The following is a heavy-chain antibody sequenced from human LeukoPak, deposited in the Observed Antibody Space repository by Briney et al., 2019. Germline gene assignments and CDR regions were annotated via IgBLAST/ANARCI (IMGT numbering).Heavy chain of an antibody. Sequence: ASVKVSCKTSGYTFTDSGISWVRQAPGLGLEWMGWISTYNGNKHYAQKLQGRVTLTTDTSTRTAYMELRSLRSDDTAMYYCARGIAVAGTGDYWGQGTLVTVSS. CDR3: ARGIAVAGTGDY. CDR2: ISTYNGNK. J-gene: IGHJ4*02. D-gene: IGHD6-19*01. V-gene: IGHV1-18*01. CDR1: GYTFTDSG.